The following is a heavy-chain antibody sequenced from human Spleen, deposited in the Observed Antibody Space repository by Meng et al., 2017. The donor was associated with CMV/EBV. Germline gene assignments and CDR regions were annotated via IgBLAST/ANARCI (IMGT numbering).Heavy chain of an antibody. Sequence: GGSLRLSCVGSGFTFSAYWVTWVRQAPGKGLEWVANIREDGREKYYVDSVKGRFTISRDNAKKSLYLQMNSLRAEDTAVYYCARGRFCDYWGQGIRVTVSS. CDR2: IREDGREK. CDR1: GFTFSAYW. J-gene: IGHJ4*02. V-gene: IGHV3-7*01. CDR3: ARGRFCDY.